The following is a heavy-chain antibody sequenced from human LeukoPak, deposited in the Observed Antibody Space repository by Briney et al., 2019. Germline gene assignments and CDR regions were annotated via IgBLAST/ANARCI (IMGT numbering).Heavy chain of an antibody. Sequence: ASVKVSCKASGYTFTGYYMHWVRQAPGQGLEWMGWINPNRGGTNYAQKFQGRGTMTRGTAISTAYMDLSRLRSDDTPVYYCAGRGGVAFDIWGQGTMVTVSS. CDR3: AGRGGVAFDI. CDR1: GYTFTGYY. D-gene: IGHD3-10*01. J-gene: IGHJ3*02. V-gene: IGHV1-2*02. CDR2: INPNRGGT.